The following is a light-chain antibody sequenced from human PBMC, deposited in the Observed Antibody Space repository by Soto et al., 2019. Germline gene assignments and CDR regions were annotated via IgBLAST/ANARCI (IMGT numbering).Light chain of an antibody. CDR1: QDITNY. Sequence: DIQMTQSPSSLSASVGDRVTITCQASQDITNYLNWYQQKPGKAPKLLIYEASSLETGVPSRFIGGGSGTHITFTISSLQPEDFATYYWQHYLNLPLTFCGGTKVEVK. V-gene: IGKV1-33*01. CDR2: EAS. J-gene: IGKJ4*01. CDR3: QHYLNLPLT.